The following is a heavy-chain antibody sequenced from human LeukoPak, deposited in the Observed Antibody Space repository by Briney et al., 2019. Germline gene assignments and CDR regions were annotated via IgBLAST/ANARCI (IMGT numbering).Heavy chain of an antibody. D-gene: IGHD3-10*01. CDR1: GFSVSSDY. J-gene: IGHJ4*02. Sequence: GGSLRLSCAASGFSVSSDYMSWVRQAPGKGLEWVSYISSSGSTIYYADSVKGRFTISRDNAKNSLYLQMNSLRAEDTAVYYCARDAYYYGSGSYSPKFDYWGQGTLVTVSS. CDR2: ISSSGSTI. CDR3: ARDAYYYGSGSYSPKFDY. V-gene: IGHV3-11*04.